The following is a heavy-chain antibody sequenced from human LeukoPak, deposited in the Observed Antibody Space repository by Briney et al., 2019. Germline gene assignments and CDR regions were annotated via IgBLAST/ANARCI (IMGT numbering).Heavy chain of an antibody. Sequence: GGSLRLSCAASGFTFSSYSMNWVRQAPGKGLEWVSSISSSSSYIYYADSVKGRFTISRDNAKNSLYLQMNSLKTEDTAVYYCTRHGGRDYYDSSEDAFDIWGQGTIVIVSS. J-gene: IGHJ3*02. CDR3: TRHGGRDYYDSSEDAFDI. V-gene: IGHV3-21*04. CDR2: ISSSSSYI. D-gene: IGHD3-22*01. CDR1: GFTFSSYS.